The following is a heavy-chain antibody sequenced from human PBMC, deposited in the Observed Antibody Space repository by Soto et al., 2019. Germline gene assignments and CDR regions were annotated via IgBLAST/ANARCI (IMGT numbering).Heavy chain of an antibody. Sequence: GGSLRLSCAASGFTFSSYGMHWVRQAPGKGLEWVAVISYDGSNKYYADSVKGRFTISRDNSKNTLYLQMNSLRAEDTAVYYCAKASPQEYYFDYWGQGTLVTVSS. CDR1: GFTFSSYG. J-gene: IGHJ4*02. CDR2: ISYDGSNK. CDR3: AKASPQEYYFDY. V-gene: IGHV3-30*18.